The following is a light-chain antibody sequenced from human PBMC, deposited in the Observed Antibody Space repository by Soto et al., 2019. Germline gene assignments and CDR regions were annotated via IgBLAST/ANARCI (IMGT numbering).Light chain of an antibody. CDR3: CSFAGPQSFEV. CDR1: SSDIGGYTN. CDR2: DVS. V-gene: IGLV2-11*01. Sequence: QSVLTQPRSVSGSPGQSVTISCTGTSSDIGGYTNVSWYQQHPGKAPKVIIYDVSERPSGVPDRFSGSKSGNTASLTISGLQPEDEADYYCCSFAGPQSFEVFGEGTKVTVL. J-gene: IGLJ1*01.